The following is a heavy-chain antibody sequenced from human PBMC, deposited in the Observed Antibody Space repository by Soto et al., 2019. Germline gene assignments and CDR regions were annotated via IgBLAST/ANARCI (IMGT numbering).Heavy chain of an antibody. CDR1: GGSISSSSYY. D-gene: IGHD3-3*01. J-gene: IGHJ4*01. Sequence: SETLSLTCTVSGGSISSSSYYWGWIRQPPGKGLEWIGSLYYSGSTYYNPSLKIRVTISVDTSKIQSSLKLSSVSAADTAVYYCARINYYDLLDYWCHGILVTVSS. CDR2: LYYSGST. CDR3: ARINYYDLLDY. V-gene: IGHV4-39*01.